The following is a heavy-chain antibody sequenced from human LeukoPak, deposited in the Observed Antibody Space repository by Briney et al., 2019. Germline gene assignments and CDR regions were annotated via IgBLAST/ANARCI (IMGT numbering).Heavy chain of an antibody. CDR1: GFTFSSYS. CDR2: ISSSSSTI. Sequence: GGSLRLSCAASGFTFSSYSMNWVRQAPGKGLEWVSYISSSSSTIYYADSVKGRFTISRDNAKNSLYLQMNSLRAEDTAVYYCARPSGVTTYYYYMDVWGKGTTVTVSS. CDR3: ARPSGVTTYYYYMDV. V-gene: IGHV3-48*01. J-gene: IGHJ6*03. D-gene: IGHD4-11*01.